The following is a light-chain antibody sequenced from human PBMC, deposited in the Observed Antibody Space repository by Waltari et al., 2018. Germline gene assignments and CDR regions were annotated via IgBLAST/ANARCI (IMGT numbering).Light chain of an antibody. Sequence: DIQMTQSPSTLSASVGDRVTITCRASQNVRLALAWHQQKPGKAPNLLIYKASTLQSGVPSRFGGSGSETEFTLTIDGLQPDDFATYYCQQYDGYSTFGQGTKLDIK. CDR3: QQYDGYST. J-gene: IGKJ2*01. CDR2: KAS. CDR1: QNVRLA. V-gene: IGKV1-5*03.